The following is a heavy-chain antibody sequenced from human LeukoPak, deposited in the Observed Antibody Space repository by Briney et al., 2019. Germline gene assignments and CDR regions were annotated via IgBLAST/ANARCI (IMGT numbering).Heavy chain of an antibody. CDR2: ISSSSSYI. CDR3: AKAVVFFAFDI. CDR1: GFTFSSYS. Sequence: PGGSLRLSCAASGFTFSSYSMNWVRQAPGKGLEWVSSISSSSSYIYYADSVKGRFTISRDDAKNSLYLQMNSLRAEDTAVYYCAKAVVFFAFDIWGQGTMVTVSS. V-gene: IGHV3-21*01. D-gene: IGHD3-3*02. J-gene: IGHJ3*02.